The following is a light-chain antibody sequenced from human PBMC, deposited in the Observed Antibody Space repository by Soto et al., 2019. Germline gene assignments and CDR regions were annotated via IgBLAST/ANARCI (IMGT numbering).Light chain of an antibody. CDR1: SSDVGSYNL. Sequence: QSALTQPASVSGSPGQSITISCTGTSSDVGSYNLVSWYQQHPDKAPKLMIYEVSKRPSGVSNRFSGSKSGNTASLTISGLQAEDEADYYCCSYAGSSWVFGGGTQLTVL. V-gene: IGLV2-23*02. CDR2: EVS. CDR3: CSYAGSSWV. J-gene: IGLJ3*02.